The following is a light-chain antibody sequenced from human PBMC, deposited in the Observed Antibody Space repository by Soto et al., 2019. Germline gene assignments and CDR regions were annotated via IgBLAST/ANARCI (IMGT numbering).Light chain of an antibody. V-gene: IGKV3-20*01. Sequence: VLTQSPGTLSLSPGERATLSCRASQSVSSTYLAWYQQKPGQAPRLLIYGASSRAIGIPDRFSGSGSGTDFTLTISRLEPEDFAVYYCQQFGSSPRTFGQGTKVEI. CDR1: QSVSSTY. CDR3: QQFGSSPRT. CDR2: GAS. J-gene: IGKJ1*01.